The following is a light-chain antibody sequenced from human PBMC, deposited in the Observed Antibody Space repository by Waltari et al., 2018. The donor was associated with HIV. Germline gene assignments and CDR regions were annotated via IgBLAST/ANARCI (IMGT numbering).Light chain of an antibody. CDR2: HDD. Sequence: QSVLTQPPSVSAAPGETVIISCSGSSPNFGNNHLSCYQQLPGTAPKLFIYHDDLRHSGIPDRFSGSRSGTSATLGITGLQTGDEADYYCGTWDTTLSAVVFGGGTKLTVL. J-gene: IGLJ2*01. CDR1: SPNFGNNH. V-gene: IGLV1-51*01. CDR3: GTWDTTLSAVV.